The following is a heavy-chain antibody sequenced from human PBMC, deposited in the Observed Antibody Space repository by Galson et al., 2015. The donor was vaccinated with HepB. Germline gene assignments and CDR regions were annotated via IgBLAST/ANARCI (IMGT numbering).Heavy chain of an antibody. CDR3: ARDRSARHSGYDWGYYYYYGMDV. J-gene: IGHJ6*02. CDR2: INSAGSST. CDR1: GFTFSTYW. Sequence: SLRLSCAASGFTFSTYWMSWVRQAPGKGLVWVSRINSAGSSTNYADSVKGRFPISRDNAKNTLYLQMNSLRAEDTAVYYCARDRSARHSGYDWGYYYYYGMDVWGQGTTVTVSS. D-gene: IGHD5-12*01. V-gene: IGHV3-74*01.